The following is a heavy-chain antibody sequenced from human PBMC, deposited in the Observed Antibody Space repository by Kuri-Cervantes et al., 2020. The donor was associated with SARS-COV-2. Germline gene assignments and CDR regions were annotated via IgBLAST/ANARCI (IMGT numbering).Heavy chain of an antibody. J-gene: IGHJ4*02. CDR2: ISGSGGST. CDR3: ARSLRYYFDY. CDR1: GFIFREYT. V-gene: IGHV3-21*01. Sequence: GGSLRLSCSASGFIFREYTMNWVRQAPGKGLEWVSAISGSGGSTYYADSVKGRFTISRDNAKNSLYLQMNSLRAEDTAVYYCARSLRYYFDYWGQGTLVTVSS.